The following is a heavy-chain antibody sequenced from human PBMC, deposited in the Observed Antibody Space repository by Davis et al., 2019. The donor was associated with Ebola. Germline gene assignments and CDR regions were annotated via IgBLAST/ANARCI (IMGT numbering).Heavy chain of an antibody. CDR1: GFTFSSYG. CDR2: ISYDGSNK. V-gene: IGHV3-30*18. Sequence: GESLKISCAASGFTFSSYGMHWLRQAPGKGLEWVAVISYDGSNKYYADSVKGRFTISRDNSKNTLYLQMNSLRAEDTAVYYCAKDGFRIAAATWGQGTLVTVSS. CDR3: AKDGFRIAAAT. D-gene: IGHD6-13*01. J-gene: IGHJ5*02.